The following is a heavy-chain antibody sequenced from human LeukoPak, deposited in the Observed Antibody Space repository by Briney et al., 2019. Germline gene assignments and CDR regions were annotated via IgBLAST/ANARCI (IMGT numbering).Heavy chain of an antibody. J-gene: IGHJ5*02. D-gene: IGHD6-13*01. Sequence: SETRSLTYTVYGGSFSGYYWNWIRQPPGKGLEWIGEIIHSGSTNYNPSLKSRVTISVDTSKNQFSLKLSSVTAADTAVYFCARGTQQLYDWFDPWGQGTLVTVSS. CDR2: IIHSGST. CDR1: GGSFSGYY. CDR3: ARGTQQLYDWFDP. V-gene: IGHV4-34*01.